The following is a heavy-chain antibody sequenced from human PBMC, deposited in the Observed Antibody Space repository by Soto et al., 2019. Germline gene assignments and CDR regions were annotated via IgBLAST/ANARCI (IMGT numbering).Heavy chain of an antibody. V-gene: IGHV4-61*01. Sequence: SETLSLTCTVSGCSVSSGSYYLSWIRQPPGKGLEWIGYIYYSGSTNYNPSLKSRVTISVDTSKNQFSLKLSSVTAADTAVYYCATGYSMYYFDYWGQGTLVTVSS. CDR2: IYYSGST. CDR3: ATGYSMYYFDY. CDR1: GCSVSSGSYY. J-gene: IGHJ4*02. D-gene: IGHD3-22*01.